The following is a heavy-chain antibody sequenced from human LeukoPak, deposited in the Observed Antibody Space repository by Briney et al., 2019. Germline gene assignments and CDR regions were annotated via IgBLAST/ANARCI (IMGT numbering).Heavy chain of an antibody. J-gene: IGHJ4*02. D-gene: IGHD1-1*01. CDR3: ARDWKTNSFDY. V-gene: IGHV3-33*01. CDR1: EFTFTTYG. Sequence: AGRSLTLSCAAAEFTFTTYGMHWVRQAPGKGLEWVVFIYYDGSNIYYADYLKGRFTIPSDISKNTLYLQMDSLRAEDTAIYYCARDWKTNSFDYWGQGTLVTVSS. CDR2: IYYDGSNI.